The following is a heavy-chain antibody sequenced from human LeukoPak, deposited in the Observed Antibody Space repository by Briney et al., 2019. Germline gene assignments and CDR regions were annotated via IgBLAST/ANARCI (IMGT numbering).Heavy chain of an antibody. V-gene: IGHV3-23*01. CDR2: ISGSGGST. D-gene: IGHD5-24*01. CDR3: AKGGPQFFDY. J-gene: IGHJ4*02. CDR1: GFTFSNYA. Sequence: PGGSLRLSCAAFGFTFSNYAMSWVRQAPGRGLEWVSTISGSGGSTSSADSVKGRFTISRDNSRTTLYLQMNTLRAEDTAIYYCAKGGPQFFDYWGQGTLVTVSS.